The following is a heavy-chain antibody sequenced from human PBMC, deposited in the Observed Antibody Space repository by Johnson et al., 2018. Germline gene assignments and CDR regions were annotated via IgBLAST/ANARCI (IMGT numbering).Heavy chain of an antibody. V-gene: IGHV5-51*01. D-gene: IGHD4-23*01. CDR1: GYDFVTYW. CDR3: ARRRGGDAFDI. J-gene: IGHJ3*02. Sequence: EVQLVESVAEVKEPGESXKISCKGSGYDFVTYWIGWVRQMPGKGLEWMGIIYPGDSDTRYSPSFQGQVTISADKSMSTAYLQWSSLKASDTAMYYCARRRGGDAFDIWGQGTMVTVSS. CDR2: IYPGDSDT.